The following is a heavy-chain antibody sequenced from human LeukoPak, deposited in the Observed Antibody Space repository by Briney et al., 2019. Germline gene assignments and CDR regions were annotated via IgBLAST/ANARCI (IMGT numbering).Heavy chain of an antibody. CDR1: GFTFSSYS. D-gene: IGHD2-15*01. CDR2: ISSSSSTI. CDR3: ARELVVVVAPNENPPPYYFDY. J-gene: IGHJ4*02. V-gene: IGHV3-48*02. Sequence: GGSLRLSCAASGFTFSSYSMNWVRQAPGKGLEWVSYISSSSSTIYYADSVKGRFTISRDNAKNSLYLQMNSLRDEDTAVYYCARELVVVVAPNENPPPYYFDYWGQGTLATVSS.